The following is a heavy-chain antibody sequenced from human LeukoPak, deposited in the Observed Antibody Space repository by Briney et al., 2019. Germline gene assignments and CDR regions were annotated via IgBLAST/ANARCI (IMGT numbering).Heavy chain of an antibody. CDR3: ASGFGELPLYYYYGMDV. J-gene: IGHJ6*04. CDR2: ISSSGSTI. V-gene: IGHV3-48*03. Sequence: GGSLRLSCAASGSTFSSYEMNWVRQAPGKGLEWVSYISSSGSTIYYADSVKGRFTISRDNAKNSLYLQMNSLRAEDTAVYYCASGFGELPLYYYYGMDVWGKGTTVTVSS. CDR1: GSTFSSYE. D-gene: IGHD3-10*01.